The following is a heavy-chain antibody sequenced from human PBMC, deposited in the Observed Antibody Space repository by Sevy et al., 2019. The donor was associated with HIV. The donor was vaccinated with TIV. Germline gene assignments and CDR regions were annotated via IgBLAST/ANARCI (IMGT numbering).Heavy chain of an antibody. Sequence: GGSLRLSCAASGLTFSSYAMHWVRQAPGKGLEWVAVISYDGSNKYYADSVKGRFTISRDNSKNTLYLQMNSLGAEDTAVYYCARDPASPIIAVAEDDTFDYWGQGTLVTVSS. CDR1: GLTFSSYA. CDR2: ISYDGSNK. V-gene: IGHV3-30*04. CDR3: ARDPASPIIAVAEDDTFDY. D-gene: IGHD6-19*01. J-gene: IGHJ4*02.